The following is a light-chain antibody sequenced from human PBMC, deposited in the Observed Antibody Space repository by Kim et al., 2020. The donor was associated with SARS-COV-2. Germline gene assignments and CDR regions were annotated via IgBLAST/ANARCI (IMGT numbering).Light chain of an antibody. J-gene: IGKJ4*01. CDR2: ATS. CDR1: QGIRND. V-gene: IGKV1-6*01. CDR3: LQDYDYPLT. Sequence: AIQMTQSPSSLSASVGDRVTITYRASQGIRNDLGWYQQKPGRAPNLLIYATSTLQSGVPSRFSGSGSGTDFTLTISSLQPEDVATYYCLQDYDYPLTFGGGTKVDIK.